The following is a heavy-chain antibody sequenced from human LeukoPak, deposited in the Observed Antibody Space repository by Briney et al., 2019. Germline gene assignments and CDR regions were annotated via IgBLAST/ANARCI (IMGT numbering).Heavy chain of an antibody. CDR3: ARGPGIAAAGIIGFDY. D-gene: IGHD6-13*01. CDR1: GGSISSGSYF. J-gene: IGHJ4*02. CDR2: IYTSETT. V-gene: IGHV4-61*02. Sequence: PSQTLSLTCTVSGGSISSGSYFWSCIRPPAGKGLEWIGRIYTSETTNYNPPLRRRATITVDPYKNQFSLNLSSMTAADTAVYYCARGPGIAAAGIIGFDYWGQGTLDTVSS.